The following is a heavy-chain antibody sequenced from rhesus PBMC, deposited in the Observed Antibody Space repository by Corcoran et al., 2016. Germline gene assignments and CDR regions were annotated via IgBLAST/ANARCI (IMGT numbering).Heavy chain of an antibody. CDR1: GFSLSTSGMG. D-gene: IGHD3-9*01. J-gene: IGHJ4*01. V-gene: IGHV2-1*01. Sequence: QVTLKESGPALVKPPQTLTLTCTFSGFSLSTSGMGVGWIRQPSRKTLEWLAHIYGNDAKYYRTSLKSRLTNSKDTSKNQVVLTMTNMDPVDTATYYCARRTGGSGFDYWGQGVLVTVSS. CDR2: IYGNDAK. CDR3: ARRTGGSGFDY.